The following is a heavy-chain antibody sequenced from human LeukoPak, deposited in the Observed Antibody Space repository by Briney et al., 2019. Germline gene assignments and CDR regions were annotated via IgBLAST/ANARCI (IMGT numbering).Heavy chain of an antibody. Sequence: QSGGSLRLSCAASGFTFSSYAMNWVRQAPGKGLEWVSAISGSGGSTYYADSVKGRFTISRDNSKNTLYLQMNSLRAEDTAVYYCAKFFFSERLVRIRSYFDYWGQGTLVTVS. D-gene: IGHD6-13*01. CDR1: GFTFSSYA. CDR3: AKFFFSERLVRIRSYFDY. CDR2: ISGSGGST. V-gene: IGHV3-23*01. J-gene: IGHJ4*02.